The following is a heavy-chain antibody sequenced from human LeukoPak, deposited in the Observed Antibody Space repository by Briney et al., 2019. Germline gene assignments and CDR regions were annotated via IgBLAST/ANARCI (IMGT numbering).Heavy chain of an antibody. CDR3: ARVVEGGIDY. Sequence: GGSLRLSCAASGFIFSEYWMSWVRQAPGKGLEWVSYISSSGSTIYYADSVKGRFTISRDNAKNSLYLQMNSLRAEDTAVYYCARVVEGGIDYWGQGTLVTVSS. J-gene: IGHJ4*02. CDR1: GFIFSEYW. D-gene: IGHD3-16*01. CDR2: ISSSGSTI. V-gene: IGHV3-11*01.